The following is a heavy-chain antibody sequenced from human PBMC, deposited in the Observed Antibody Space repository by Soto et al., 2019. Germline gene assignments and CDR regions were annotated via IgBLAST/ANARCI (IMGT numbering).Heavy chain of an antibody. CDR3: AKREGNTYGLFH. J-gene: IGHJ4*02. CDR2: IKTDGTST. CDR1: GFSFSDYW. Sequence: EVQLVESGGGLVQPGGSLRLSCAASGFSFSDYWIHWVRQAPEKGLEWVSRIKTDGTSTDYADSVKGRFTISRDNAKNTLYLQMNSLSAEDTAVDYCAKREGNTYGLFHWGQGTLVTVSS. V-gene: IGHV3-74*01. D-gene: IGHD3-10*01.